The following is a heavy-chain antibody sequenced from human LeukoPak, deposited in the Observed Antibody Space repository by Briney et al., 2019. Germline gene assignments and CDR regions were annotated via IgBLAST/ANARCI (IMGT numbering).Heavy chain of an antibody. D-gene: IGHD6-13*01. CDR3: AREGSWYGGGLFDY. J-gene: IGHJ4*02. V-gene: IGHV4-59*01. CDR1: GGSISSYY. Sequence: SETLSLTCTVSGGSISSYYWSWIRQPPGKGQEWIGYIYYSGSTNYNPSLKSRVTISVDTSKNQFSLKLSSVTAADTAVYYCAREGSWYGGGLFDYWGQGTLVTVSS. CDR2: IYYSGST.